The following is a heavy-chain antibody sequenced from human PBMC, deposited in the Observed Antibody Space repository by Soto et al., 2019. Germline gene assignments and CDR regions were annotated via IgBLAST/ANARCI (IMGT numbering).Heavy chain of an antibody. CDR3: ARRASLRFSDY. V-gene: IGHV4-34*01. J-gene: IGHJ4*02. CDR1: GGSFSGYY. D-gene: IGHD3-3*01. CDR2: INHSGST. Sequence: PSETLSLTCAVYGGSFSGYYWSWIRQPPGKGLEWIGEINHSGSTNYNPSLKSRVTISVDTSKNQFSLKLSSVTAADTAVYYCARRASLRFSDYWGQGTLVTVSS.